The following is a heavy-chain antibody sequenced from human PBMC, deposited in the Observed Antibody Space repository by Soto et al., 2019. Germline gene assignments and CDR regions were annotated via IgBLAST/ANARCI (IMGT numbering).Heavy chain of an antibody. CDR3: ARDDSGYDSHAFDI. CDR2: IYYSGST. Sequence: QVQLQESGPGLVKPSESLSLTCTVSGGSISSYYWSWIRQPPGKGLEWIGYIYYSGSTNYNPSLTSRVTISVDTSKNQFSLKLSSVTAADTAVYYCARDDSGYDSHAFDIWGQGTMVTVSS. D-gene: IGHD5-12*01. CDR1: GGSISSYY. V-gene: IGHV4-59*01. J-gene: IGHJ3*02.